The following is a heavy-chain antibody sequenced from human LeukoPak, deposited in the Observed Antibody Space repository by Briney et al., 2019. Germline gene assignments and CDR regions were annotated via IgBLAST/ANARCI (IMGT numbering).Heavy chain of an antibody. CDR1: GYTFTGYY. CDR2: INPNSGGT. V-gene: IGHV1-2*02. J-gene: IGHJ1*01. Sequence: GASVKVFCKASGYTFTGYYMHWVRQAPGQGLEWMGWINPNSGGTNYAQKFQGRVTMTRDTSISTAYMELSRLRSDDTAVYYCARDGVGYYDSSGYYYFQHWGQGTLVTVSS. CDR3: ARDGVGYYDSSGYYYFQH. D-gene: IGHD3-22*01.